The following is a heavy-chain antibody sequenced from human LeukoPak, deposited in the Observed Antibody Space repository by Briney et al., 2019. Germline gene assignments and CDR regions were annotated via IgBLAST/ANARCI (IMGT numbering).Heavy chain of an antibody. Sequence: GGSLRLSCVASGFTFSSHGMHWVRQAPGKGLEWVAFIRYDGSNKYYADSVKGRFTISRDNSKNTLYLQMNSLRAEDTAVYYCAKDRTAAVNNWFDPWGQGTLVTVSS. V-gene: IGHV3-30*02. CDR1: GFTFSSHG. J-gene: IGHJ5*02. CDR3: AKDRTAAVNNWFDP. CDR2: IRYDGSNK. D-gene: IGHD6-13*01.